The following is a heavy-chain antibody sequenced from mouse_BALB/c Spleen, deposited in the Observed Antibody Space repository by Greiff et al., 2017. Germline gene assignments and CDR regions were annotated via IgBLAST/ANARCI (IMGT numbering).Heavy chain of an antibody. CDR1: GFTFSNYW. CDR2: IRLKSNNYAT. J-gene: IGHJ3*01. CDR3: TGPWFAY. Sequence: EVKLEESGGGLVQPGGSMKLSCVASGFTFSNYWMNWVRQSPEKGLEWVAEIRLKSNNYATHYAESVKGRFTISRDDSKSSVYLQMNNLRAEDTGIYYCTGPWFAYWGQGTLVTVSA. V-gene: IGHV6-6*02.